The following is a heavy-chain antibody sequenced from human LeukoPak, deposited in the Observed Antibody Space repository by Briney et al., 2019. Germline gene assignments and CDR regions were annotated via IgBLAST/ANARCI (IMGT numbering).Heavy chain of an antibody. CDR2: ITPDGNAA. D-gene: IGHD2-15*01. CDR1: GYTPSGHW. CDR3: TRAGYSDGYDY. Sequence: PGGSLRLSCVAPGYTPSGHWMHWAPQVPGKGLMSVSRITPDGNAAAYADSVKGRFTISRDNAKNTLYLEMNSLTAEDTALYHCTRAGYSDGYDYWGQGTLVTVSS. V-gene: IGHV3-74*03. J-gene: IGHJ4*02.